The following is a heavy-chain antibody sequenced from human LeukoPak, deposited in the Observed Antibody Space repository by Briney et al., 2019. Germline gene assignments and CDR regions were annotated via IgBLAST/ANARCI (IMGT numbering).Heavy chain of an antibody. CDR3: ARGANGSMRYCSSTSCYVYYFDY. Sequence: GASVKVSCKASGYTFTGYYMYWVRQAPGQGLEWMGWINPNSGGTNYAQKFQGWVTMTRDTSISTAYMELSRLRSDDTAVYYCARGANGSMRYCSSTSCYVYYFDYWGQGTLVTVSS. CDR2: INPNSGGT. V-gene: IGHV1-2*04. CDR1: GYTFTGYY. J-gene: IGHJ4*02. D-gene: IGHD2-2*01.